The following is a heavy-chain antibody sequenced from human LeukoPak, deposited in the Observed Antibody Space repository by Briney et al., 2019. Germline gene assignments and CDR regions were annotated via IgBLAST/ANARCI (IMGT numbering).Heavy chain of an antibody. Sequence: SETLSLTCTVSGGSISSGGYYWSWIRQHPGKGLEWIGYIHYSGSTYYNPSLKSRVTISVDTSKNQFSLKLSSVTAADTAVYYCARDNQGSGDAFDIWGQGTMVTVSS. CDR2: IHYSGST. CDR3: ARDNQGSGDAFDI. D-gene: IGHD1-14*01. CDR1: GGSISSGGYY. J-gene: IGHJ3*02. V-gene: IGHV4-31*03.